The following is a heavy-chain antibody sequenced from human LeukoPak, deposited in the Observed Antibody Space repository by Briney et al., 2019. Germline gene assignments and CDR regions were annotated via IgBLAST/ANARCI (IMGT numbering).Heavy chain of an antibody. CDR3: ARTGTRGNWFDP. J-gene: IGHJ5*02. D-gene: IGHD3-10*01. CDR1: GGSFSGYY. CDR2: INHSGST. V-gene: IGHV4-34*01. Sequence: PSETLSLTCAVYGGSFSGYYWSWIRQPPGKGLEWIGEINHSGSTNYNPSLKSRVTISVDTSKNQFSLKLSSVTAADTAFYYCARTGTRGNWFDPWGQGTLVTVSS.